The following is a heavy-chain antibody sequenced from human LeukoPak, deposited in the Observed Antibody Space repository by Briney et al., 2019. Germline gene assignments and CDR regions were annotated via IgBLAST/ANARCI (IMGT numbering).Heavy chain of an antibody. V-gene: IGHV3-23*01. J-gene: IGHJ4*02. CDR1: GLTFNTYA. CDR2: ISGSGGSA. CDR3: AKGVAMVRGVTHFDC. Sequence: GGSLRLSCAASGLTFNTYAMSWVRQAPGKGLEWVSGISGSGGSAFYADSVKGRFTISRDNSKNTMYLEMNSLTVDDTALYYCAKGVAMVRGVTHFDCWGQGTLVTVSS. D-gene: IGHD3-10*01.